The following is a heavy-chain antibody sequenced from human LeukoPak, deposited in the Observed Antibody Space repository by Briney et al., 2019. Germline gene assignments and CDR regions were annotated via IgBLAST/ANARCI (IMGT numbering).Heavy chain of an antibody. J-gene: IGHJ4*02. CDR2: ISYDGSNK. CDR1: GFTSSSYG. CDR3: AKDHYYYGSGIYFMHYFDY. D-gene: IGHD3-10*01. Sequence: GGSLRLSCAASGFTSSSYGMHWVRQAPGKGLEWVAVISYDGSNKYYADSVKGRFTISRENSKNTLHLQMNSLRAEDTAVYYCAKDHYYYGSGIYFMHYFDYWGQGTLVTVSS. V-gene: IGHV3-30*18.